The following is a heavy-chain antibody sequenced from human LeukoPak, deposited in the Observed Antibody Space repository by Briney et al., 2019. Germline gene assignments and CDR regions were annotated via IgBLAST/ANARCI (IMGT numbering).Heavy chain of an antibody. CDR1: GGSISSSNW. Sequence: PSGTLSLTCAVSGGSISSSNWWSWVRQPPGKGLEWIGEIYHSGSTNYNPSLKSRITISVDKSKNQFSLNLSSVTAADTAVYYCARLRPDYYDSSGYAVGAFDIWGQGTMVTVSS. D-gene: IGHD3-22*01. V-gene: IGHV4-4*02. CDR2: IYHSGST. CDR3: ARLRPDYYDSSGYAVGAFDI. J-gene: IGHJ3*02.